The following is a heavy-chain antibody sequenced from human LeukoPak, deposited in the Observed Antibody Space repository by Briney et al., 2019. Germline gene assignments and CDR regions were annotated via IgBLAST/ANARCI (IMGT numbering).Heavy chain of an antibody. CDR1: GFTFSFYG. Sequence: PGGSLRLSCAASGFTFSFYGIHWVRQAPGKGLEWVANIKQDGSEKYYMDSMKGRFTISRDNAKNSLYLQMNSLRAEDTAVYYCAKDLLGQWPTVFDYWGQGTLVTVSS. J-gene: IGHJ4*02. CDR3: AKDLLGQWPTVFDY. CDR2: IKQDGSEK. V-gene: IGHV3-7*01. D-gene: IGHD6-19*01.